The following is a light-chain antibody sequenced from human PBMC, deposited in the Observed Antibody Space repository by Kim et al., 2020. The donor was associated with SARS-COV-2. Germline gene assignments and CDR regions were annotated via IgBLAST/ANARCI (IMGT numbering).Light chain of an antibody. CDR1: QSVRSSY. Sequence: PGERATLSCRASQSVRSSYLAWYQQKPGQAPRLLIYGASARASGIPTRFSGTGSGIDFTLTISRLEPEDFAVYYCQQYGNPVTFGGGTKVDIK. J-gene: IGKJ4*01. CDR2: GAS. V-gene: IGKV3-20*01. CDR3: QQYGNPVT.